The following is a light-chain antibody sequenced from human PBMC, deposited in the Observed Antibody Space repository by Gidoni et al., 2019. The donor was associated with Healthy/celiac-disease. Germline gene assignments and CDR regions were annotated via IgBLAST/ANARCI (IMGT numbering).Light chain of an antibody. J-gene: IGLJ2*01. Sequence: SSELTQDPAVSVALVQTVRITCQGDSLRSYYASWYQQKPGQAPVLVVYGKNNRPSGIPDRFSGSSSGNTASLTITGAQAEDEADYYCNSRDSSGNPPVVFGGGTKLTVL. V-gene: IGLV3-19*01. CDR2: GKN. CDR3: NSRDSSGNPPVV. CDR1: SLRSYY.